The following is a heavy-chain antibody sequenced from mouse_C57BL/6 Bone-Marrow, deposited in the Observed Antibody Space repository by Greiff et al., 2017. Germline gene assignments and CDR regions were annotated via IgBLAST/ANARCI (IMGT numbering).Heavy chain of an antibody. CDR1: GYIFTEYT. V-gene: IGHV1-62-2*01. D-gene: IGHD2-4*01. CDR2: FYPGSGSI. J-gene: IGHJ2*01. Sequence: QVQLKESGAELVKPGASVKLSCKASGYIFTEYTIHWVKQRSGQGLEWIGWFYPGSGSIKYNERFKDKDTLTEDKSSNTVYMELSRLTSEDSSVYFCARHERYYDYEGYFDYWGQGTTLTVSS. CDR3: ARHERYYDYEGYFDY.